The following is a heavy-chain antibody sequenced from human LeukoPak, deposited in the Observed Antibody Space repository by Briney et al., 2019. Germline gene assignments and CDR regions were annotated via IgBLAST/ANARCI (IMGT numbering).Heavy chain of an antibody. Sequence: PGGSLRLSCAASGFTFSSYSMNWVRQAPGKGLEWVSSISSSSSYIYYADSVKGRFTTSRDNAKNSLYLQMNSLRAEDTAVYYCARDMYYDFWSGSTNFDYWGQGTLVTVSS. V-gene: IGHV3-21*01. D-gene: IGHD3-3*01. CDR1: GFTFSSYS. CDR3: ARDMYYDFWSGSTNFDY. CDR2: ISSSSSYI. J-gene: IGHJ4*02.